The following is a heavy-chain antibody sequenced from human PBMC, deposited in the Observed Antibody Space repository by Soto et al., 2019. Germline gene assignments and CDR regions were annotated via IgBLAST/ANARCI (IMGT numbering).Heavy chain of an antibody. J-gene: IGHJ4*02. CDR3: ASFFGELYRYDY. CDR2: IYYSGST. V-gene: IGHV4-30-4*01. Sequence: SETLSLTCTVSGGSISSGDYYWSWIRQPPGKGLERIGYIYYSGSTYYNPSLKSRVTISVDTSKNQFSLKLSSVTAADTAVYYCASFFGELYRYDYWGQGTLVTVSS. CDR1: GGSISSGDYY. D-gene: IGHD3-10*01.